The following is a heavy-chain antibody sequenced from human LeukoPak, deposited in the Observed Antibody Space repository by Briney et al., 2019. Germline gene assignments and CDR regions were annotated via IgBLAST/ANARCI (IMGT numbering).Heavy chain of an antibody. CDR1: GFTFSSYA. Sequence: PGGSLRLSCAASGFTFSSYAMSWVRQAPGKGLEWVSAISGSGGSTYYADSVKGRFTISRDNSKNTLYLQMNSLGAEDTAVYYCAKGGPAASTLYYYYYGMDVWGQGTTVTVSS. J-gene: IGHJ6*02. V-gene: IGHV3-23*01. CDR3: AKGGPAASTLYYYYYGMDV. D-gene: IGHD2-2*01. CDR2: ISGSGGST.